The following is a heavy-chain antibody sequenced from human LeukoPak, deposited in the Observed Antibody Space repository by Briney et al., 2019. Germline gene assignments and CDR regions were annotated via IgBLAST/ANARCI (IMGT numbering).Heavy chain of an antibody. Sequence: HPGGSLRLSCAASGFTFSNYGMHWVRQAPGKGLEWVAVIWYDGSNKYYADSVKGRFTISRDNSKNTLYLQMNSLRAEDTAVYYCASETDSGSYFDYWGQGTLVTVSS. J-gene: IGHJ4*02. CDR3: ASETDSGSYFDY. CDR2: IWYDGSNK. D-gene: IGHD1-26*01. V-gene: IGHV3-33*01. CDR1: GFTFSNYG.